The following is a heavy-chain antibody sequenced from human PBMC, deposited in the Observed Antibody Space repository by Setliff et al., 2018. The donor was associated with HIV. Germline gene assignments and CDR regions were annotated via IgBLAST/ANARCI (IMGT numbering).Heavy chain of an antibody. J-gene: IGHJ3*02. Sequence: GGSLRLSCVASGFTFSNFGMSWVRQAPGKGLEWVSSITIGRGDVFYADSVQGRFTIFRDNDKNSLYLQMNSLRAEDTAVYYCARATYSSSWYKGLGAFDIWGQGTMVTVSS. D-gene: IGHD6-13*01. CDR1: GFTFSNFG. CDR3: ARATYSSSWYKGLGAFDI. CDR2: ITIGRGDV. V-gene: IGHV3-21*01.